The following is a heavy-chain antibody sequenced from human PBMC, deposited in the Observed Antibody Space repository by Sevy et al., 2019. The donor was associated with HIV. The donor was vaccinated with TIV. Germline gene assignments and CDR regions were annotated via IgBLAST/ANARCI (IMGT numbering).Heavy chain of an antibody. Sequence: ASVKVSCKASGYTFTSYDINWVRQATGQGLEWMGWMNPNSGNTGYAQKFQGRVTMTRNTSINTAYMELGSLRSEDTAVYCCARGHGRRQTGFDYWGQGTLVTVSS. V-gene: IGHV1-8*01. CDR1: GYTFTSYD. CDR3: ARGHGRRQTGFDY. J-gene: IGHJ4*02. D-gene: IGHD7-27*01. CDR2: MNPNSGNT.